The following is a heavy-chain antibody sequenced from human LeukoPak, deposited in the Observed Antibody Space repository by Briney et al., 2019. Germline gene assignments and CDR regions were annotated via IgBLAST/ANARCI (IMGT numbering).Heavy chain of an antibody. Sequence: ASVKVSCKASGYTFTDYYVNWVRQAPGQGLEWMGWVNPKNGETSYAQKIQGRVTMTRDTSINTAYMELSRLRSDDTAVYYCARDYSGYPELWGFDYWGQGTLVTVSS. D-gene: IGHD5-12*01. CDR2: VNPKNGET. CDR1: GYTFTDYY. V-gene: IGHV1-2*02. J-gene: IGHJ4*02. CDR3: ARDYSGYPELWGFDY.